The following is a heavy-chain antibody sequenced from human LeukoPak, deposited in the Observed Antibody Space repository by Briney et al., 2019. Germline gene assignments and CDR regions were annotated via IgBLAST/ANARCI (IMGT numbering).Heavy chain of an antibody. CDR2: ISSSSSTI. D-gene: IGHD4-11*01. CDR3: ARDLTTVIAHVLYFDS. CDR1: GFTFSSYS. V-gene: IGHV3-48*04. J-gene: IGHJ4*02. Sequence: PGGSLRLSGAASGFTFSSYSMNWVRQAPGKGLEWVSYISSSSSTIYYADSVKGRFTISRDNAKNSLYLQMNSLRAEDTAVYYCARDLTTVIAHVLYFDSWGQGTLVTVSS.